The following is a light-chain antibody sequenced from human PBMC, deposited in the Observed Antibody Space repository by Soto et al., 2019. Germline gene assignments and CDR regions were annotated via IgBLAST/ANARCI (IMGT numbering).Light chain of an antibody. J-gene: IGKJ1*01. Sequence: NEMSLSASSLSAFVKGVDLITCRASQRISTWLAWYKQKPGKAPTLLIYDASILKSGVPSTFNGNGSGTEFALTVRSLHPDDFAIQYCLQHLTYPWTVAQGTRVDIK. CDR1: QRISTW. CDR2: DAS. V-gene: IGKV1-5*01. CDR3: LQHLTYPWT.